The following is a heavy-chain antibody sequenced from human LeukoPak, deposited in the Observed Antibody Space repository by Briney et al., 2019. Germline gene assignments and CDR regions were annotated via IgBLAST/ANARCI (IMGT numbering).Heavy chain of an antibody. J-gene: IGHJ5*01. CDR1: GGSISTYY. CDR3: ARAPVVRGVFGWFDF. V-gene: IGHV4-59*01. CDR2: RHDSGSS. D-gene: IGHD3-10*01. Sequence: SETLSLTCSVSGGSISTYYWNWFRQPPGKGLEWIGHRHDSGSSNYNPSLKSRVTISIDTSKNQFSLKLNSVTAADTADYYCARAPVVRGVFGWFDFWGQGVLVPSPQ.